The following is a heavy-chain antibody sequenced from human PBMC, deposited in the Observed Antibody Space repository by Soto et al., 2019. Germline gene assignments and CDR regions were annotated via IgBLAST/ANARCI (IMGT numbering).Heavy chain of an antibody. CDR2: IYSSGTT. CDR1: GDFISSGGYY. J-gene: IGHJ4*02. D-gene: IGHD3-22*01. Sequence: QVQLQESGPGLVKPSQTLSLTCTVSGDFISSGGYYWSWIRQLPGKGLEWIGYIYSSGTTYYNPALENRITISVDKYKNQFALTLSSGTAADTAVYYCARSDSSGYYFVSWGQGTLVTVFS. V-gene: IGHV4-31*03. CDR3: ARSDSSGYYFVS.